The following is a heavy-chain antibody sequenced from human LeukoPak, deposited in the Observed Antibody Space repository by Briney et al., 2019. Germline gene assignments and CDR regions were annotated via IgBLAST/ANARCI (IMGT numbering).Heavy chain of an antibody. CDR1: GGSISSYY. V-gene: IGHV4-59*08. D-gene: IGHD6-6*01. J-gene: IGHJ4*02. CDR2: IYYSGTT. Sequence: SETLSLTCTVSGGSISSYYWSWIRQPPGKGLEWIGYIYYSGTTYYNPSLKSRVTISVDTSKHQFSLELSSVTAADTAVYYCARYSSSSVYFDYWGQGTLVTVSS. CDR3: ARYSSSSVYFDY.